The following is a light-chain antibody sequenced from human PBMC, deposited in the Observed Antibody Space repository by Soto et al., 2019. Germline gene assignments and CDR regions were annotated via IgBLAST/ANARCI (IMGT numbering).Light chain of an antibody. V-gene: IGKV1-12*01. Sequence: EIQMTQSPSSVSASVGDRVTISCRASQGVGNYLAWYQQKPGKAPKLLIYGASTLQSGVPSRFSGSGSGTDFTLTISSLQPEDFATYYCQDGSSIALTFGRGTRVEIK. CDR2: GAS. CDR3: QDGSSIALT. CDR1: QGVGNY. J-gene: IGKJ4*01.